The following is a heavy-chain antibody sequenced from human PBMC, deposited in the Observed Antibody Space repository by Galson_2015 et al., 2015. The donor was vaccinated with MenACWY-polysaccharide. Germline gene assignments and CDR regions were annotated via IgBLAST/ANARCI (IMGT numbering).Heavy chain of an antibody. V-gene: IGHV3-30-3*01. CDR2: MSYDETNK. D-gene: IGHD2-2*01. CDR1: GFTFSSYA. CDR3: ARSYCDRTTCYGLDL. J-gene: IGHJ5*02. Sequence: SLRLSCAASGFTFSSYAMHWVRQAPGKGLDWVTVMSYDETNKYYADSVKGRFTISRDNSKKSLYLQMDSLRAEDTAVYYCARSYCDRTTCYGLDLWGQGTLVTVSS.